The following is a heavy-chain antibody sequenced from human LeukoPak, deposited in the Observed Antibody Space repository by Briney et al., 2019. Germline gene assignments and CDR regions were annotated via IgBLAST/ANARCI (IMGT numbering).Heavy chain of an antibody. CDR3: ARGTPEGGV. CDR2: INHSGST. J-gene: IGHJ6*04. V-gene: IGHV4-34*01. Sequence: SETLSLTCAVYGGSFSGYYWSWIRQPPGKGLEWIGEINHSGSTNYNPSLKSRVTISVDTSKNQFSLKLSSVTAADTAVYYCARGTPEGGVWAKGPRVTVSP. CDR1: GGSFSGYY.